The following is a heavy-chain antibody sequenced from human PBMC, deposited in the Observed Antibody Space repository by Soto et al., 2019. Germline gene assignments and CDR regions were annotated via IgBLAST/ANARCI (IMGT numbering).Heavy chain of an antibody. CDR1: GFTFSDHY. D-gene: IGHD1-26*01. J-gene: IGHJ4*02. CDR2: IRNRANSHTT. V-gene: IGHV3-72*01. Sequence: ASGGGLVQPGGSLRLSCAASGFTFSDHYMDWVRQSPGTGLEWVGRIRNRANSHTTVYAASVKGRFTISRDDSKNSVFLEMNSLKTEDTAVYYCATLERIVGGTWDYWGQGTLVTVSS. CDR3: ATLERIVGGTWDY.